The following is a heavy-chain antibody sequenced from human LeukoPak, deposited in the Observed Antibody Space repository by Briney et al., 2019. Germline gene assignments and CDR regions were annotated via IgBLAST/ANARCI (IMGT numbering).Heavy chain of an antibody. D-gene: IGHD3-10*01. CDR1: GYTFTSYD. Sequence: ASVKVSCKASGYTFTSYDIHWVRQATGQGLEWMGWMNPNSGNTGYAQKFQGRVTMTRNTSISTAYMELSSLRSEDTAVYYCAISYGSGSYYPLFDYWGQGTLVTVSS. J-gene: IGHJ4*02. CDR2: MNPNSGNT. CDR3: AISYGSGSYYPLFDY. V-gene: IGHV1-8*01.